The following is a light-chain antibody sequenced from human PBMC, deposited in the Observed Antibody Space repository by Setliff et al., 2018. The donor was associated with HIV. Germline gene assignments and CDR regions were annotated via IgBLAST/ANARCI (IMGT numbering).Light chain of an antibody. J-gene: IGLJ1*01. CDR2: DFT. Sequence: QSALTQPASVSAAPGLAITISCTGTKSDVGGYNYVSWYLQESGKAPKLIMYDFTSRPSGISNRFSGSQSGNTASLTISGLRTEDEGTYYCTSYTSSDTYVFGTGTK. CDR3: TSYTSSDTYV. V-gene: IGLV2-14*03. CDR1: KSDVGGYNY.